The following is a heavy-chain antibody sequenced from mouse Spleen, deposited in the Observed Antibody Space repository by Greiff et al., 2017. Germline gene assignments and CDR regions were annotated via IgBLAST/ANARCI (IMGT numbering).Heavy chain of an antibody. CDR3: AGDDGNYGWFAY. CDR1: GYTFTDYY. J-gene: IGHJ3*01. V-gene: IGHV1-19*01. CDR2: VNPYNGGT. Sequence: EVKLLESGPELVKPGASVKMSCKASGYTFTDYYMDWVKQSHGESLEWIGRVNPYNGGTSYNQKFKGKATLTVDKSSSTAYMELNSLTSEDSAVYYCAGDDGNYGWFAYWGQGTLVTVSA. D-gene: IGHD2-1*01.